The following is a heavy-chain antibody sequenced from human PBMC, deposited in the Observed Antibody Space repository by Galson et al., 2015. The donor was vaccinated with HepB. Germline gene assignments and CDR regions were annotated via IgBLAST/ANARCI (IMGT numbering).Heavy chain of an antibody. CDR3: VRGDPRYCSSTSCYPNWFDP. V-gene: IGHV3-21*01. D-gene: IGHD2-2*01. CDR2: ISSSSSYI. CDR1: GFTFSSYS. Sequence: SLRLSCAASGFTFSSYSMNWVRQAPGKGLEWVSSISSSSSYIYHADSVKGRFTISRDNAKNSLYLQMNSLRAEDTAVYYCVRGDPRYCSSTSCYPNWFDPWGQGTLVTVSS. J-gene: IGHJ5*02.